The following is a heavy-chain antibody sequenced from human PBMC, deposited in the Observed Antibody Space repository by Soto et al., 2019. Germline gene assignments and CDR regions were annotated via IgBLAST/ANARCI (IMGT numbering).Heavy chain of an antibody. V-gene: IGHV5-10-1*01. Sequence: PGESLKISCKGSGYSFTSYWISWVRQMPGKGLEWMGRIDPSDSYTNYSPSFQGHVTISADKSISTAYLQWSSLKASDTAMYYCARFVVVPAAKGYYGMDVRGQGTTVTVSS. J-gene: IGHJ6*02. CDR2: IDPSDSYT. CDR1: GYSFTSYW. D-gene: IGHD2-2*01. CDR3: ARFVVVPAAKGYYGMDV.